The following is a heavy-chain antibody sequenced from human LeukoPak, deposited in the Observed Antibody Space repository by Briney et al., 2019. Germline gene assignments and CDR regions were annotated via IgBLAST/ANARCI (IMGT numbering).Heavy chain of an antibody. CDR3: ARGARFFYYAMDV. D-gene: IGHD3-10*01. CDR1: GFTFSSYW. Sequence: GGSLRLSCAASGFTFSSYWMSWVRQAPGKGLEWVANIKQDGSEKYYVDSVKGRFTISRDSDKNSLYLQMNSLRAEDTAVYYCARGARFFYYAMDVWGQGTTVTVSS. CDR2: IKQDGSEK. V-gene: IGHV3-7*01. J-gene: IGHJ6*02.